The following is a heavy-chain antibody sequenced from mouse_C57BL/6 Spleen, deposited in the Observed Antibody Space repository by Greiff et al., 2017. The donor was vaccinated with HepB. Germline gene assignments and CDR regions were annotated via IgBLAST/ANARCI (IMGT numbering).Heavy chain of an antibody. J-gene: IGHJ1*03. Sequence: VQLQQSGPGLVQPSQSLSITCTVSGFSLTSYGVHWVRQSPGKGLEWLGVIWSGGSTDYNAAFISRLSISKDNSKSQVFFKMNSLQADDTAIYYCYGSSYDWYFDVWGTGTTVTVSS. V-gene: IGHV2-2*01. D-gene: IGHD1-1*01. CDR2: IWSGGST. CDR1: GFSLTSYG. CDR3: YGSSYDWYFDV.